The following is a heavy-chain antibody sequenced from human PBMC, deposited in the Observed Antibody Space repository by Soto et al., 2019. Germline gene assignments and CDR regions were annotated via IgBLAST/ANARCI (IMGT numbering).Heavy chain of an antibody. J-gene: IGHJ4*02. Sequence: QVQLVQSGAEVKKPGSSVKVSCKASGGTFSSYTISWVRQAPGQGLEWMGRIIPILGIANYAQKFQGRVTITADNSTSTAYMELSSLRSEDTAVYYCARDLGIAAALDYWGQGTLVTVSS. D-gene: IGHD6-13*01. CDR2: IIPILGIA. V-gene: IGHV1-69*08. CDR3: ARDLGIAAALDY. CDR1: GGTFSSYT.